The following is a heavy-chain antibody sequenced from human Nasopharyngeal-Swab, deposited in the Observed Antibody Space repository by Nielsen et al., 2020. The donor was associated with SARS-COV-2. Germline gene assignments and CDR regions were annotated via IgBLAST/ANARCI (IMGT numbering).Heavy chain of an antibody. CDR3: ARIEDCSSTSCYDYFDY. D-gene: IGHD2-2*01. V-gene: IGHV4-34*01. CDR2: INHSGST. Sequence: WSRQRPGEGLEWIGEINHSGSTNYNPSLKSRVTISVDTSKNQFSLKLSSVTAADTAVYYCARIEDCSSTSCYDYFDYWGQGTLVTVSS. J-gene: IGHJ4*02.